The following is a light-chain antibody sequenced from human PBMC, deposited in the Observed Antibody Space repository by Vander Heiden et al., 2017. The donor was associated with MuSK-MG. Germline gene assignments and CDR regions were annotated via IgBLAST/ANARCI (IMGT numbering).Light chain of an antibody. CDR2: EGS. V-gene: IGLV2-23*01. CDR1: SSEVGSYNL. J-gene: IGLJ2*01. Sequence: QSALTQPASVSGSPGPSITISCTGTSSEVGSYNLVSWYQQHPGKAPKLMIYEGSKRPSGVSNRFSGSKSGNTASLTISGLQAEDEADYYCCSYAGSSTLVFGGGTKLTVL. CDR3: CSYAGSSTLV.